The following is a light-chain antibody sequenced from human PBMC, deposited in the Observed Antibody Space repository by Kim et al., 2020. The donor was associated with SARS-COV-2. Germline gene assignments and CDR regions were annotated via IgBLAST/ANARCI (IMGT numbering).Light chain of an antibody. V-gene: IGKV3-20*01. Sequence: SPGERAALAGRASQSVSSSYLAWYQQKPGQAPRLLIYGASSRATGIPDRFSGSGSGTDFTLTISRLEPEDFAVYYCQQYGSSLYTFGQGTKLEI. CDR3: QQYGSSLYT. J-gene: IGKJ2*01. CDR1: QSVSSSY. CDR2: GAS.